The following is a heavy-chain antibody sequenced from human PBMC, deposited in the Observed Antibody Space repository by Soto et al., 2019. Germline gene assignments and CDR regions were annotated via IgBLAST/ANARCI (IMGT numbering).Heavy chain of an antibody. Sequence: GALVKVSCKASGGTFSSYAISWVRQAPGQGLEWMGGIIPIFGTANYAQKFQGRVTITADESTSTAYMELSSLRSEDTAVYYCARMTMVKRYFDYWGQGTLVTVSS. J-gene: IGHJ4*02. D-gene: IGHD3-10*01. CDR1: GGTFSSYA. V-gene: IGHV1-69*13. CDR2: IIPIFGTA. CDR3: ARMTMVKRYFDY.